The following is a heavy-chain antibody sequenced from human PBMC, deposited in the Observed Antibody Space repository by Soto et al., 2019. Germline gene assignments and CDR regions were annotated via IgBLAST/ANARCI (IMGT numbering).Heavy chain of an antibody. J-gene: IGHJ4*02. D-gene: IGHD3-9*01. CDR2: ISLSRGYT. Sequence: QVQLVESGGGLVQPGGSLRLSCAASGFIFSDFYMSWIRQAPGKGLEWVSYISLSRGYTKYADSVKGRFAISRDNSRNILFLQMNSLTAEDTAVYYCAKGGAVYGLLTHDYWGQGTLVTVSS. CDR1: GFIFSDFY. CDR3: AKGGAVYGLLTHDY. V-gene: IGHV3-11*05.